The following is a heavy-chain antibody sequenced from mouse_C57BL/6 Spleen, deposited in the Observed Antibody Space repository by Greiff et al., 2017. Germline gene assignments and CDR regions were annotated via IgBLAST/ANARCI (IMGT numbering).Heavy chain of an antibody. Sequence: QVQLKESGAELVKPGASVKISCKASGYAFSSYWMNWVKQRPGKGLEWIGQIYPGDGDTNYNGKFKGNATLTADKSSSTAYMQLSSLTSEDSAVYFCARENDFAWFAYWGQGTLVTVSA. CDR1: GYAFSSYW. D-gene: IGHD2-4*01. V-gene: IGHV1-80*01. CDR2: IYPGDGDT. CDR3: ARENDFAWFAY. J-gene: IGHJ3*01.